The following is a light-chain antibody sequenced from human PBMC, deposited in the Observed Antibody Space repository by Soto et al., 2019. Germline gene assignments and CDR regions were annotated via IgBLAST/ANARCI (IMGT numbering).Light chain of an antibody. CDR3: SAYAGNNKLV. Sequence: QSALTQPPSASGSPGQSVTVSCTGTSSDVGANKYVSWYQHQPGKAPKLMIYEVSKRPSGVPDRFSGSKSGNTASLTVSGLQAEDEADYYCSAYAGNNKLVFGGGTKVTVL. CDR2: EVS. CDR1: SSDVGANKY. V-gene: IGLV2-8*01. J-gene: IGLJ2*01.